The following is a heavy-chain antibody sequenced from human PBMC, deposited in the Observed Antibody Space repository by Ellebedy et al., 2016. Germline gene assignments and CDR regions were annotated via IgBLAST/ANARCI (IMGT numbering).Heavy chain of an antibody. J-gene: IGHJ4*02. CDR3: ARSLSSMVATYDY. V-gene: IGHV5-51*01. CDR1: GYSFTSYW. D-gene: IGHD5-12*01. CDR2: IYPGDSDT. Sequence: GESLKISCKGSGYSFTSYWISWVRQMPGKGLEWMGIIYPGDSDTRYSPSFQGQVTISADKSISTAYLQWSSLKASDTAMYYCARSLSSMVATYDYWGQGTLVTVSS.